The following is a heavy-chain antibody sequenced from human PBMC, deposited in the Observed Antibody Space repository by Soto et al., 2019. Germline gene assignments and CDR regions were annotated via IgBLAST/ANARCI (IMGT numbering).Heavy chain of an antibody. CDR3: ARIRTYYYDSSGYYPFDY. CDR1: GGSISTYYW. V-gene: IGHV2-70*01. Sequence: TLSLTCTVSGGSISTYYWSCIRQPPGKALEWLALIDWDDDKYYSTSLKTRLTISKDTSKNQVVLTMTNMDPVDTATYYCARIRTYYYDSSGYYPFDYWGQGTLVTVSS. D-gene: IGHD3-22*01. J-gene: IGHJ4*02. CDR2: IDWDDDK.